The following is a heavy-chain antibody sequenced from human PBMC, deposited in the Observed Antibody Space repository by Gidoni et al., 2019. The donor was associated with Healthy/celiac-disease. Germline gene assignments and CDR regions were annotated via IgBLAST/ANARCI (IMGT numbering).Heavy chain of an antibody. J-gene: IGHJ4*02. CDR1: GFTFSSYG. CDR2: IWYDGSNK. CDR3: ARDRTCGGGSCHLDY. Sequence: QVQLVESGGGVVQPGSSLRLSCAASGFTFSSYGMHWVRQAPGKGLEWVAVIWYDGSNKYYADSVKGRFTISRDNSKNTLYLQMNSLRAEDTAVYYCARDRTCGGGSCHLDYWGQGTLVTVSS. D-gene: IGHD2-15*01. V-gene: IGHV3-33*01.